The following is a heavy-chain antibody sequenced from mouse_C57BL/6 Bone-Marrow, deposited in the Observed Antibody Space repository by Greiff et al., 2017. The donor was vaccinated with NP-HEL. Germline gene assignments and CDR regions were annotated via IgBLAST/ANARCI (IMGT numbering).Heavy chain of an antibody. V-gene: IGHV1-54*01. D-gene: IGHD2-12*01. J-gene: IGHJ1*03. CDR3: ARHYSYWYFDV. CDR2: INPGSGGT. Sequence: VKLQQSGAELVRPGTSVKVSCKASGYAFTNYLIEWVKQRPGQGLEWIGVINPGSGGTNYNEKFKGKATLTADKSSSTADMQLSSLTSEDSAVYFCARHYSYWYFDVWGTGTTVTVSS. CDR1: GYAFTNYL.